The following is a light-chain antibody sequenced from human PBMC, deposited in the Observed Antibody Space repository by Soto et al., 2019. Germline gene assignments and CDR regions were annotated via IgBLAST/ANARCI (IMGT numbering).Light chain of an antibody. V-gene: IGKV3-20*01. CDR3: QQYNDWPQYT. J-gene: IGKJ2*01. CDR1: QSVPSSF. CDR2: ATS. Sequence: EIVLTQSPGTLSLSPGERATLSCRASQSVPSSFLAWYQQKPGQAPRLLIYATSSRATGIPDRFSGSGSGTDFTLTISSLQSEDFALYYCQQYNDWPQYTFGQGTKLEIK.